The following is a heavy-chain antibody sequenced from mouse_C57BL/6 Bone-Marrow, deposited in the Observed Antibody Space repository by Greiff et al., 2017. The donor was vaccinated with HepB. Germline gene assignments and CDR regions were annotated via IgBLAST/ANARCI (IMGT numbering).Heavy chain of an antibody. CDR2: ISYDGSN. J-gene: IGHJ3*01. Sequence: EVKLQQSGPGLVKPSQSLSLTCSVTGYSINSGYYWNWIRQFPGNKLEWMGYISYDGSNNYNPSLKNRISITRDTSKNQFFLKLNSVTTEDTATYYCARDPYYGAWFAYWGQGTLVTVSA. D-gene: IGHD1-2*01. CDR3: ARDPYYGAWFAY. CDR1: GYSINSGYY. V-gene: IGHV3-6*01.